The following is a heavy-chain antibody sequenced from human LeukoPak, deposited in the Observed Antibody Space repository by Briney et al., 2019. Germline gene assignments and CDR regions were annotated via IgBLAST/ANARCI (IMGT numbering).Heavy chain of an antibody. V-gene: IGHV4-30-4*01. Sequence: SQTLSLTCTVSGGSISSGDYYWSWIRQPPGKGLEWIGYIYYSGSTYYNPSLKSRVTISVDTSKNQFSLKLSSVTAADTAVYDCARWELPRGGYFDYWGQGTLVTVSS. J-gene: IGHJ4*02. D-gene: IGHD1-26*01. CDR1: GGSISSGDYY. CDR2: IYYSGST. CDR3: ARWELPRGGYFDY.